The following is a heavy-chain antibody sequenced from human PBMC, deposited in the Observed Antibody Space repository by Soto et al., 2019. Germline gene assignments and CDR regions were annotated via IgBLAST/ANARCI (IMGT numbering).Heavy chain of an antibody. V-gene: IGHV3-15*01. J-gene: IGHJ4*02. D-gene: IGHD3-10*01. Sequence: GGSLRLSCAASGFTFSNAWMSWVRQAPGKGLEWVGRIKSKTDGGKTDYAATVKGRFTISRDDSKNTLYLQMNSLKTVDTAVYYCTTVARESYGAGIYYIGFWGQGTLVTVSS. CDR1: GFTFSNAW. CDR3: TTVARESYGAGIYYIGF. CDR2: IKSKTDGGKT.